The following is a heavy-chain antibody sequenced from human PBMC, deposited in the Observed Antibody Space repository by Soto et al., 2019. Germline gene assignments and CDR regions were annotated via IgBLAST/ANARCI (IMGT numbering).Heavy chain of an antibody. D-gene: IGHD3-22*01. Sequence: KPSETLSLTCTVSGGSISSGGYFWSWIRQHPGKGLEWIGNIYHSGNTFYNTSLQSRVTISVDTSKNQFSLKLRSVTAADTAVYYCARGVVITSFFDFWGQGALVTVSS. CDR2: IYHSGNT. V-gene: IGHV4-31*03. CDR1: GGSISSGGYF. J-gene: IGHJ4*02. CDR3: ARGVVITSFFDF.